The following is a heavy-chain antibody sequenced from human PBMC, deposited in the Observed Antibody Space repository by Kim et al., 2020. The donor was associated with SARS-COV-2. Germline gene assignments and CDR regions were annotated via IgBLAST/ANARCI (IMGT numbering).Heavy chain of an antibody. D-gene: IGHD3-9*01. CDR1: GFTFSSYS. J-gene: IGHJ6*02. Sequence: GGSLRLSCAASGFTFSSYSMNWVRQAPGKGLEWVSYISSSSSTIYYADSVKGRFTISRDNAKNSLYLQMNSLRDEDTAVYYCARDGDFDWLLYKDYYGMDVWGQGTTVTVSS. CDR3: ARDGDFDWLLYKDYYGMDV. V-gene: IGHV3-48*02. CDR2: ISSSSSTI.